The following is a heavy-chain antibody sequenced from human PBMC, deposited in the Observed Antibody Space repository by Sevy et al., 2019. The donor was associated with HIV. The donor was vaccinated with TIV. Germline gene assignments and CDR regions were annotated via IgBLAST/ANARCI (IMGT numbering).Heavy chain of an antibody. Sequence: GGCLRLSCAASGFTFSSYAMNWVRQAPGKGLEWVSGISGSGGSGDKTNYADSVKGRFTISRDDSKNSLYLQLNSLRAEDTAIYYCARKYARSGYFDYWGQGTLVTVSS. V-gene: IGHV3-23*01. D-gene: IGHD3-22*01. CDR1: GFTFSSYA. CDR2: ISGSGGSGDKT. CDR3: ARKYARSGYFDY. J-gene: IGHJ4*02.